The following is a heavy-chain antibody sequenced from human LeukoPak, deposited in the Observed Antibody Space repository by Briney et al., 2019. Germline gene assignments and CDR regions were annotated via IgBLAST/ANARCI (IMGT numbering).Heavy chain of an antibody. CDR1: GFTFSSYA. D-gene: IGHD6-19*01. J-gene: IGHJ4*02. V-gene: IGHV3-21*04. CDR3: AKDIIGSGWYGFDY. Sequence: PGGSLRLSCAASGFTFSSYAMSWVPQAPGKVLEWVSSISSSSSYIYYADSVKGRFTISRDNAKNSLYLQMNSLRAEDTALYYCAKDIIGSGWYGFDYWGQGTLVTVSS. CDR2: ISSSSSYI.